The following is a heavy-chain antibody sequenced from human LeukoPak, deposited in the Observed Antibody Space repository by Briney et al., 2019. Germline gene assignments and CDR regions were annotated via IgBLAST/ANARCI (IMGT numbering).Heavy chain of an antibody. CDR2: IYHSGST. Sequence: SETLSLTCTVSGGSISSGGYYWSWIRQPPGKGLVWIGYIYHSGSTYYNPSLKSRVTMSVDRSKNQFSLKLSSVTAADTAVYYRARDSSGYLLIDYWGQGTLVTVSS. CDR3: ARDSSGYLLIDY. CDR1: GGSISSGGYY. J-gene: IGHJ4*02. V-gene: IGHV4-30-2*01. D-gene: IGHD3-22*01.